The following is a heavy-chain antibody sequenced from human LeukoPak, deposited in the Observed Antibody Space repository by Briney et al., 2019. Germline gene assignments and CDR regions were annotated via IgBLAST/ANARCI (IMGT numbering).Heavy chain of an antibody. V-gene: IGHV3-48*04. CDR3: ARRVYDILTGYQYYFDY. J-gene: IGHJ4*02. Sequence: GGSLRLSCAASGFTFSSYSMNWVRQAPGKGLEWVSYISSSSSTIYYTDSVKGRFTISRDNAKNSLYLQMNSLRAEDTAVYYRARRVYDILTGYQYYFDYWGQGTLVTVSS. CDR1: GFTFSSYS. CDR2: ISSSSSTI. D-gene: IGHD3-9*01.